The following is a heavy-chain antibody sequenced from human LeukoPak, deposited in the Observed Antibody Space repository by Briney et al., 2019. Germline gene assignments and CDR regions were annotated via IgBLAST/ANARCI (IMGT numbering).Heavy chain of an antibody. CDR1: GFSVGNNY. CDR2: TFTGGTT. V-gene: IGHV3-66*02. Sequence: GGSLRLSCEVSGFSVGNNYMNWVRQAPGKGLEWVSATFTGGTTYYADSVKGRFTISRDNSKNTLYLQMNSLRAEDTAVYYCAAAAAGANPIDYWGQGTLVTVSS. D-gene: IGHD6-13*01. CDR3: AAAAAGANPIDY. J-gene: IGHJ4*02.